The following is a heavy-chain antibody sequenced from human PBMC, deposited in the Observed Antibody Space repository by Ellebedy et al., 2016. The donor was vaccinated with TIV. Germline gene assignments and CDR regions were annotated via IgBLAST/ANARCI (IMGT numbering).Heavy chain of an antibody. CDR3: ARNSHFDWSFYIDS. D-gene: IGHD3-9*01. CDR2: ISHSGLTV. CDR1: GFIFNNYD. J-gene: IGHJ4*02. V-gene: IGHV3-48*01. Sequence: GESLKISCAASGFIFNNYDMHWVRQAPGKGLEWLSYISHSGLTVYYADSVKGRFTISRDNSKDTLYLQMNSLRGDDTGVYYCARNSHFDWSFYIDSWGQGSLVTVSS.